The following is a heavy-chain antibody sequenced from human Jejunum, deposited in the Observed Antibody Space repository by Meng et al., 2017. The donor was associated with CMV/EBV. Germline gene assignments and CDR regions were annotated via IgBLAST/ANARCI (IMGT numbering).Heavy chain of an antibody. Sequence: GSGGSISSGSYYWSWIRQHPGKGLEWIGYIYYSGSTSYNPSLRSRVTISIDTSKNQFSLKLSSVTAADTAVYYCARDVTTTYWYFELWGRGALVTVSS. D-gene: IGHD1/OR15-1a*01. CDR3: ARDVTTTYWYFEL. V-gene: IGHV4-31*02. CDR1: GGSISSGSYY. J-gene: IGHJ2*01. CDR2: IYYSGST.